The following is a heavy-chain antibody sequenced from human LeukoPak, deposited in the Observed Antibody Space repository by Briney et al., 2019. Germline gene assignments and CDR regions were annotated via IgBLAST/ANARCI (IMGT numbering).Heavy chain of an antibody. CDR2: ISHDGRTK. CDR1: GFNFDNFA. Sequence: GKSLTLSCVVSGFNFDNFAMHWVRQPLGKGLEWVAVISHDGRTKYYADSVKGRFTISRDNSKNTLYLQMNSLRAEDTAVYYCARESIVGASYYFDYWGQGTLVTVSS. J-gene: IGHJ4*02. D-gene: IGHD1-26*01. V-gene: IGHV3-30*04. CDR3: ARESIVGASYYFDY.